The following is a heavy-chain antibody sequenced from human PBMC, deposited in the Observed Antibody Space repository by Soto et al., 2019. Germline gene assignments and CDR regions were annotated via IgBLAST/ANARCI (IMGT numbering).Heavy chain of an antibody. Sequence: QVQLVESGGGVVQPGRSLRLSCAASGFTFSSYGMHWVRQAPGKGLEWVAVIWYDGSNKYYADSVKGRFTISRDNSKNTLYLQMNSLRAEDTAVYYCARDIDDYGDLHDAFDIWGQGTMVTVSS. CDR1: GFTFSSYG. CDR2: IWYDGSNK. J-gene: IGHJ3*02. CDR3: ARDIDDYGDLHDAFDI. D-gene: IGHD4-17*01. V-gene: IGHV3-33*01.